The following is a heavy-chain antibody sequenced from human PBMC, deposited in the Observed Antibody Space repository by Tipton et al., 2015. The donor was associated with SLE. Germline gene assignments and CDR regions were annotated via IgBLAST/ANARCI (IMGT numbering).Heavy chain of an antibody. CDR1: GFTFGDYP. CDR3: TRLRGQKGSHYDLYYYGMDV. CDR2: IRSNPYGGTT. D-gene: IGHD3-10*01. V-gene: IGHV3-49*03. J-gene: IGHJ6*04. Sequence: RSLRLSCTTSGFTFGDYPMSWFRQAPGKGLEWVGFIRSNPYGGTTRYAASVTDRFIISRDDSKSIAYLQMNSLKTEDTAVYFCTRLRGQKGSHYDLYYYGMDVWGKGTTVTVSS.